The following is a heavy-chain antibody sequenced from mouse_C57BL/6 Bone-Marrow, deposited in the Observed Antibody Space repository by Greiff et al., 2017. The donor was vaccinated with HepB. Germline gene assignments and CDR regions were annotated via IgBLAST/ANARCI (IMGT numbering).Heavy chain of an antibody. CDR1: EYEFPSHD. J-gene: IGHJ4*01. Sequence: EVKVVESGGGLVQPGESLKLSCESNEYEFPSHDMSWVRKTPEKRLELVAAINSDGGSTYYPDTMERRFIISRDNTKKTLYLQMSSLRSEDTALYYCARHGDYDGVGAIDYWGQGTSVTVSS. CDR2: INSDGGST. D-gene: IGHD2-4*01. V-gene: IGHV5-2*01. CDR3: ARHGDYDGVGAIDY.